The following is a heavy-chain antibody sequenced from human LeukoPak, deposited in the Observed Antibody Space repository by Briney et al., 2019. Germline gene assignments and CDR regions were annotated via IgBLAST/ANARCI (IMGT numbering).Heavy chain of an antibody. V-gene: IGHV3-7*01. CDR1: GFSFSSYW. D-gene: IGHD3-10*01. CDR3: ARDFPFRYSSSGTRTQDDY. CDR2: IRQDESER. Sequence: GGSLRLSCEGSGFSFSSYWMTWVRQLPGKGPEWVANIRQDESERYFADSVEGRFTISRDNAKNSLYLQMNSLRAEDTAVYYCARDFPFRYSSSGTRTQDDYWGQGTLVTVSS. J-gene: IGHJ4*02.